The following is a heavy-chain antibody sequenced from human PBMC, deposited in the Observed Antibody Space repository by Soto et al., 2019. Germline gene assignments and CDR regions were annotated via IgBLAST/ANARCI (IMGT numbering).Heavy chain of an antibody. Sequence: PSETLSVTCTVSGDSVISGNYYWSWNRQPPGKGLEWVGYFFYSGSTKYSPSLKSRVTISADTSNNQLSLKLSSVTAADTAVYYCARDLVYYGSGGFDYWGQGTLVTVSS. D-gene: IGHD3-10*01. V-gene: IGHV4-61*01. CDR1: GDSVISGNYY. CDR3: ARDLVYYGSGGFDY. CDR2: FFYSGST. J-gene: IGHJ4*02.